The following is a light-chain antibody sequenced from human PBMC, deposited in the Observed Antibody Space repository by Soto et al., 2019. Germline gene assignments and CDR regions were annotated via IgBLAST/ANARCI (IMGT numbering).Light chain of an antibody. CDR3: QQTSSSPT. CDR2: DAS. V-gene: IGKV1-39*01. Sequence: DIQMTQPPSYLSASVVDRVTITFRASQSIRSYLNWYQQKPGKAPKLLIYDASSLQTGVSSRFSGSGSGTEFTLTISNLQPEDFATYYCQQTSSSPTFGGGTKVDIK. CDR1: QSIRSY. J-gene: IGKJ4*01.